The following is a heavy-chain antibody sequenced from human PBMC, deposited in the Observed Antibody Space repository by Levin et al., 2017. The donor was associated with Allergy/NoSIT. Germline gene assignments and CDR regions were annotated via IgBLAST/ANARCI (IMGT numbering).Heavy chain of an antibody. CDR1: GGSISSYY. CDR3: ARAVRGVEVDY. V-gene: IGHV4-59*08. J-gene: IGHJ4*02. CDR2: IYYSGST. Sequence: SQTLSLTCTVSGGSISSYYWSWIRQPPGKGLEWIGYIYYSGSTNYNPSLKSRVTISVDTSKNQFSLKLSSVTAANTAVYYCARAVRGVEVDYWGQGTLVTVSS. D-gene: IGHD3-10*01.